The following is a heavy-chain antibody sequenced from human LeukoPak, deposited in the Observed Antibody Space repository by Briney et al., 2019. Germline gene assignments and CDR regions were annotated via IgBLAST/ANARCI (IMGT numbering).Heavy chain of an antibody. CDR2: ISSSGSTI. V-gene: IGHV3-48*03. D-gene: IGHD3-22*01. Sequence: GGSLRLSCAASGFTFSSYWMSWVRQAPGKGLEWVSYISSSGSTIYYADSVKGRFTISRDNAKNSLYLQMNSLRAEDTAVYYCARFSYCYDSSGPEDWGQGTLVTVSS. CDR1: GFTFSSYW. J-gene: IGHJ4*02. CDR3: ARFSYCYDSSGPED.